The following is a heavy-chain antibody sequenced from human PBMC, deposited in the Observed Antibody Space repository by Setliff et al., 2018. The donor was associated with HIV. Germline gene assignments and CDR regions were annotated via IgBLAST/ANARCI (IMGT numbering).Heavy chain of an antibody. J-gene: IGHJ4*02. Sequence: SETLSLTCTVSGGSIRSFFWSWIRQPPGKGLEWIGHIYTSGSTNYNPSLKSRVTMSVDTSRNQFSLNLSSVTAADTAVYYCALDPGYRRDYWGQGTLVTVSS. D-gene: IGHD5-12*01. CDR3: ALDPGYRRDY. V-gene: IGHV4-4*08. CDR2: IYTSGST. CDR1: GGSIRSFF.